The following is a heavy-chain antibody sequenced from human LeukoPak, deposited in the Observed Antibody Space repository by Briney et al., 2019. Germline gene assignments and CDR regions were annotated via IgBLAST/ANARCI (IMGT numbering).Heavy chain of an antibody. V-gene: IGHV1-58*01. CDR2: IVVGSGNT. D-gene: IGHD3-22*01. CDR1: GFTFTSSA. Sequence: TSVNVSCKASGFTFTSSAVQWVRQARGQRLEWIGWIVVGSGNTNYAQKFQERVTITRDMSTSLVYMELSSLRSEDTAVYYCAAEAAYYYDSRDAFDVWGQGTMVTVSS. CDR3: AAEAAYYYDSRDAFDV. J-gene: IGHJ3*01.